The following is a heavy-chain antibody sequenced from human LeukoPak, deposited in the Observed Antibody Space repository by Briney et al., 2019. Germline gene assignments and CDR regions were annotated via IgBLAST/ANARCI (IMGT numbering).Heavy chain of an antibody. CDR2: IRSKANSYAT. Sequence: GGSLRLSCAASGFTSSGSAMHWVRQASGKGLEWVGRIRSKANSYATAYAASVKGRFTISRDDSKNTAYLQMNSLKTEDTAVYYCTRHAPPDAGSAYWGQGTLVTVSS. CDR3: TRHAPPDAGSAY. D-gene: IGHD2-15*01. J-gene: IGHJ4*02. V-gene: IGHV3-73*01. CDR1: GFTSSGSA.